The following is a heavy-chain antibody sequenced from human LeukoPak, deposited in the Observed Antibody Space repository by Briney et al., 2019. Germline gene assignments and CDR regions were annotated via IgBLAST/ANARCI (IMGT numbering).Heavy chain of an antibody. Sequence: GESLKISCKGSGYSFTSYWIGWVRQMAGKGLEWMGVIYPGDSDTRYSPSFQGQVITSADKSISTAYLQWSSLKASDTAMYYCARRINGMFYFDYWGQGTLVTVSS. J-gene: IGHJ4*02. D-gene: IGHD1-20*01. CDR1: GYSFTSYW. CDR3: ARRINGMFYFDY. V-gene: IGHV5-51*01. CDR2: IYPGDSDT.